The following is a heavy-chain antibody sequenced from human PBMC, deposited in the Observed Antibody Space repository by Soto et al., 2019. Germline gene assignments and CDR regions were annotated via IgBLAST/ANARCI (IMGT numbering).Heavy chain of an antibody. Sequence: QVQLVQSGAEVKTPGSSVKVSCRASGYSCRTHGSSWVRQAPGEGLEWMGWISTYDDKTNFPQKFQGRITMSTDTSTSTVYMELRSLRSDDTAVYFCARELGYCDSGGRFRNWFDAWGQGTMVTVSS. J-gene: IGHJ5*02. V-gene: IGHV1-18*01. D-gene: IGHD3-22*01. CDR3: ARELGYCDSGGRFRNWFDA. CDR2: ISTYDDKT. CDR1: GYSCRTHG.